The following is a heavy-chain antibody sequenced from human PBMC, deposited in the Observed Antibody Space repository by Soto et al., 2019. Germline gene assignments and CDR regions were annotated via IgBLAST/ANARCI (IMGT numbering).Heavy chain of an antibody. J-gene: IGHJ4*02. V-gene: IGHV3-23*01. Sequence: GGSLRLSCAASGFTFSSYAMSWVRQAPGKGLEWVSAISGSGGSTYYADSVKGRFTISRDNSKNTLYLQMNSLRAEDTAVYYCATTRDILTGYSLGYWGQGTLVTVSS. CDR3: ATTRDILTGYSLGY. CDR2: ISGSGGST. D-gene: IGHD3-9*01. CDR1: GFTFSSYA.